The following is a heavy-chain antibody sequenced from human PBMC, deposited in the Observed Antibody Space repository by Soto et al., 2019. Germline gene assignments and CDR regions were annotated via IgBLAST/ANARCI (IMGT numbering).Heavy chain of an antibody. Sequence: GGSLRLSCAASGFTFSSYSMHWVRQAPGKGLEWVSSISSRSRSIYYADSQKGRFTISRDNTKNSLYLQMNNLRAEDTAVYYCARDRGYYYDSSGYYTPYDAFDIWGQGTMVTVSS. J-gene: IGHJ3*02. CDR3: ARDRGYYYDSSGYYTPYDAFDI. V-gene: IGHV3-21*01. CDR1: GFTFSSYS. CDR2: ISSRSRSI. D-gene: IGHD3-22*01.